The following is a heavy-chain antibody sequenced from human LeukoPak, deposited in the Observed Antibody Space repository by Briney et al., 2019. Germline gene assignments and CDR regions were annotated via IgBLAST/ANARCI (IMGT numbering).Heavy chain of an antibody. J-gene: IGHJ4*02. CDR2: IYYSGST. Sequence: PSETLSLTCTVSGGSISSSSYYWGWIRQPPGKGLEWIGSIYYSGSTYYNPSLKSRVTISVDTSKNQFSLKLSSVTAADTAVYYCAILPYVAVAGPRGYWGQGTLVTVSS. CDR3: AILPYVAVAGPRGY. V-gene: IGHV4-39*01. D-gene: IGHD6-19*01. CDR1: GGSISSSSYY.